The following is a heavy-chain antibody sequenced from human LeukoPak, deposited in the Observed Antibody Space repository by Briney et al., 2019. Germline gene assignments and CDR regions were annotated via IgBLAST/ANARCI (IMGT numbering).Heavy chain of an antibody. CDR2: IYYSGST. V-gene: IGHV4-39*01. Sequence: SETLSLTCTVSGDSISSRSHYWGWIRQPPGKGLEWIGTIYYSGSTYYNPSLKSRVTISVDTSKNQFSLKLSSVTAADTAVYYCARQVYDSSGYSTDFDYWGQGTLVTVSS. CDR1: GDSISSRSHY. J-gene: IGHJ4*02. D-gene: IGHD3-22*01. CDR3: ARQVYDSSGYSTDFDY.